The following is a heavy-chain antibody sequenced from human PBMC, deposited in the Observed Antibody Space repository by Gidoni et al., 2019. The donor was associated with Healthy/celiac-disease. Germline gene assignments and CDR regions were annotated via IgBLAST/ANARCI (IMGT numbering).Heavy chain of an antibody. CDR3: ARGIAARPGWFDP. D-gene: IGHD6-6*01. V-gene: IGHV4-34*01. CDR2: INHSGST. J-gene: IGHJ5*02. Sequence: QVQLQQWGAGLLKPSATLSLTCAVYGGSFSGYYWGWIRQPPGKGLEWIGEINHSGSTNYNPSLKSRVTISVDTSKNQFSLKLSSVTAADTAVYYCARGIAARPGWFDPWGQGTLVTVSS. CDR1: GGSFSGYY.